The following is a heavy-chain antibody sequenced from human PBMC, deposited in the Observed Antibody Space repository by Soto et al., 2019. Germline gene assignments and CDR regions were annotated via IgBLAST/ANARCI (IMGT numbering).Heavy chain of an antibody. CDR3: ARLGTYGLSLDY. J-gene: IGHJ4*02. CDR1: GGSISDYF. CDR2: IYTTGTT. V-gene: IGHV4-4*07. Sequence: SETLSLTYTVSGGSISDYFWTWLRQPAGKGVEWIGRIYTTGTTNCNPSLKSRVTMPVDTSKNQFSLKLSSLTAADTAVSYCARLGTYGLSLDYWGQGILVTDSS. D-gene: IGHD3-10*01.